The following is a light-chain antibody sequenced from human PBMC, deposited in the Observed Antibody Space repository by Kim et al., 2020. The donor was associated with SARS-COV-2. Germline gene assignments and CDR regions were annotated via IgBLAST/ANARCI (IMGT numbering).Light chain of an antibody. CDR2: FDT. J-gene: IGLJ2*01. Sequence: SYELTQPPSVSVAPGKTATINCEGSNIGSKSVHWYQQRPGQAPVLVIYFDTDRPSGIPDRISGSNSGNTATLTITRVEAGDEADYYCQVWDTTSDHRIFGGGTKLTVL. CDR3: QVWDTTSDHRI. V-gene: IGLV3-21*04. CDR1: NIGSKS.